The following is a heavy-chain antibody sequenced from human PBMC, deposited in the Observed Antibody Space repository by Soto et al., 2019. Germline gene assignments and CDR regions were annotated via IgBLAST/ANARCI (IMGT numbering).Heavy chain of an antibody. V-gene: IGHV4-59*01. D-gene: IGHD1-1*01. CDR1: GGSITDYY. Sequence: QVQLQESGPGLVKPSETLSLTCTVSGGSITDYYWSWIRQPPGKGLEWIGYIYNSGTTNYNPTLKSRVTISVDTSKNQFSLELSSVTAADTAVYFCARGRRTGTAYTAFDYWGQGTLVTVSS. CDR3: ARGRRTGTAYTAFDY. J-gene: IGHJ4*02. CDR2: IYNSGTT.